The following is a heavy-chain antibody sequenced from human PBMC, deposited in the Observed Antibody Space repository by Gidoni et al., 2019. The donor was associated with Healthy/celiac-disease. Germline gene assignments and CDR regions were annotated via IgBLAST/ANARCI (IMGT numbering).Heavy chain of an antibody. CDR2: IYYSGST. D-gene: IGHD5-18*01. J-gene: IGHJ4*02. CDR1: GGSISSSSYY. CDR3: ARRGYSYGHFDY. Sequence: QLQLQESGPGLVKPSETLSLTCTVSGGSISSSSYYWGWIRQPPGKGLEWIGSIYYSGSTYYHPSLKSRVTISVDTSKNQFSLKLSSVTAADTAVYYCARRGYSYGHFDYWGQGTLVTVSS. V-gene: IGHV4-39*01.